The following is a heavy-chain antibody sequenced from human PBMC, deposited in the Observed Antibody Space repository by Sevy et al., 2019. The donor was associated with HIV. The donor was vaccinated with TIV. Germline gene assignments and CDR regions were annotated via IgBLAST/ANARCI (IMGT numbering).Heavy chain of an antibody. J-gene: IGHJ6*02. V-gene: IGHV1-69*13. CDR2: FIPMFDTA. CDR1: GVTFSNYA. CDR3: AGSYFDSSGYSPLYYYGMDV. Sequence: ASVKVSCKASGVTFSNYAISWVRQAPGQGLEWMGGFIPMFDTANYAQKFQGKVTLTADGSTTTAYMELSSLRSDDTAVYYCAGSYFDSSGYSPLYYYGMDVWGQGTTVTVSS. D-gene: IGHD3-22*01.